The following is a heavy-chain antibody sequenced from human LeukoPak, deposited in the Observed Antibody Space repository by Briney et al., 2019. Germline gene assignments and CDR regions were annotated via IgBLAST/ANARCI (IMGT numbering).Heavy chain of an antibody. J-gene: IGHJ4*02. CDR1: GFTFSSYG. CDR3: AKDKAGTIVWYGRWAIGLFDY. D-gene: IGHD6-13*01. V-gene: IGHV3-30*18. Sequence: PGRSLRLSCAASGFTFSSYGMHWVRQAPGKGLEWVAVISYDGADKYYADSLKGRFTISRDNSKNSLYLQMNSLTTEDTAFYYCAKDKAGTIVWYGRWAIGLFDYWGQGTLLTVSS. CDR2: ISYDGADK.